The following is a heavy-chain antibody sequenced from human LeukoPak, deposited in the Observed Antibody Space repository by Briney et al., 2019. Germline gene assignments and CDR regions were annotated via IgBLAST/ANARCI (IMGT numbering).Heavy chain of an antibody. D-gene: IGHD2-15*01. V-gene: IGHV7-4-1*02. CDR3: ARAEVSCTGATCFSY. Sequence: ASVKVSCKASGYPFTNYAMNWVRQAPGQGLEYIGWINTNTGNPTYAQGFTGRFVFSLDTSASTSYLQISSLKSEDTAVYYCARAEVSCTGATCFSYWGQGTLVTVSS. CDR2: INTNTGNP. J-gene: IGHJ4*02. CDR1: GYPFTNYA.